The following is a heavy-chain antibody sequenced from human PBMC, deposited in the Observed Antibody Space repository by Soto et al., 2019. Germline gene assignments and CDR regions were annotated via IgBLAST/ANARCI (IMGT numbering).Heavy chain of an antibody. CDR3: ASQVLYDSSGYSANWLDP. J-gene: IGHJ5*02. D-gene: IGHD3-22*01. CDR1: GGSISSGGYS. V-gene: IGHV4-30-2*01. Sequence: SETLSLTCAVSGGSISSGGYSWSWIRQPPGKGLEWIGYIYHSGSTYYNPSLKSRVTISVDRSKNQFSLKLSSVTAADTAVYYCASQVLYDSSGYSANWLDPWGQGTLVTVSS. CDR2: IYHSGST.